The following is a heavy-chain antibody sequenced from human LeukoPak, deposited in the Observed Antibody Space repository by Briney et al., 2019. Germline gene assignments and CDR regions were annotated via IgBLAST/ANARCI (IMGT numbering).Heavy chain of an antibody. CDR2: IRYDGSNK. Sequence: GGSLRLSCAASGFTFSSYGMHWVRQAPGKGLEWVAFIRYDGSNKYYADSVKGRFTISRDNSKNTLYLQMNSLGAEDTAVYYCAKDKNWEGGHYMDVWGKGTTVTVSS. J-gene: IGHJ6*03. D-gene: IGHD7-27*01. CDR3: AKDKNWEGGHYMDV. V-gene: IGHV3-30*02. CDR1: GFTFSSYG.